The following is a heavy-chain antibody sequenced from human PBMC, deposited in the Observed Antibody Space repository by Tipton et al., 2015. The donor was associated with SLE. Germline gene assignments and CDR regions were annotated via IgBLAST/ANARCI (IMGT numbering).Heavy chain of an antibody. V-gene: IGHV3-33*06. J-gene: IGHJ4*02. Sequence: SLRLSCAASGFTFSSYGMHWVRQAPGKGLEWVALIWYDGSNQFYADSVKGRFTISRDISKNSLCLHMNSLKAEDTAVYYCAKDLGGQWLSQIFDYWGQGTLVTVSS. CDR2: IWYDGSNQ. D-gene: IGHD3-22*01. CDR1: GFTFSSYG. CDR3: AKDLGGQWLSQIFDY.